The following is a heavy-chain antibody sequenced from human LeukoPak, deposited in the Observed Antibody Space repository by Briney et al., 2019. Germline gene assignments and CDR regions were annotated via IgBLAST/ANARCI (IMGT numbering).Heavy chain of an antibody. CDR1: GGSISSSSYY. CDR2: IYYSGST. J-gene: IGHJ6*03. CDR3: ARVRYCSSTSCYTYYYYMDV. V-gene: IGHV4-39*07. Sequence: PSETLSLTCTVSGGSISSSSYYWGWIRQPPGKGLEWIGSIYYSGSTYYNPSLKSRVTISVDTSKNQFSLKLSSVTAADTAVYYCARVRYCSSTSCYTYYYYMDVWGKGTTVTVSS. D-gene: IGHD2-2*02.